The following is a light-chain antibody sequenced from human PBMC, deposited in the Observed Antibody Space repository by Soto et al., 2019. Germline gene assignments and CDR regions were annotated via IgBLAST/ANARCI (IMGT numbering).Light chain of an antibody. CDR2: GAS. V-gene: IGKV3-20*01. J-gene: IGKJ1*01. Sequence: EIVLTQSPGTLSLSPGERATLSCRASQSVSSNYLAWYQQKSGQAPRLLIYGASSRTTGIPDRFSGSGSGTDFTLTISRLEPEDFAVYYCQQYGSSPRTFGQGTEVEIK. CDR3: QQYGSSPRT. CDR1: QSVSSNY.